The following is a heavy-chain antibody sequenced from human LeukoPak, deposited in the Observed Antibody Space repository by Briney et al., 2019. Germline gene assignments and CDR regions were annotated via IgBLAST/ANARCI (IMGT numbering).Heavy chain of an antibody. J-gene: IGHJ5*02. CDR1: GFTFSSYG. CDR2: ISYDGSNK. Sequence: PGRSLRLSCAASGFTFSSYGMHWVRQAPGKGLEWVAVISYDGSNKYYADSVKGRFTISRDNSKNTLYLQMNSLRAEDTAVYYCAKEAVWLASSHNWFDPWGQGTLVTVSS. D-gene: IGHD6-19*01. V-gene: IGHV3-30*18. CDR3: AKEAVWLASSHNWFDP.